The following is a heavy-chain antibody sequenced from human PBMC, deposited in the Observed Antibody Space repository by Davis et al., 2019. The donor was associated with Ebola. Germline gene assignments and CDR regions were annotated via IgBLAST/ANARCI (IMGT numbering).Heavy chain of an antibody. Sequence: ASVKVSCKASGFTFTGYYMHWVRQAPGQGPEWMGWISLNSGSTKYSHKFQGRVTMTRDTSINTAHMELSGLRSDDTAVYYCAREAGAVGGWFDPWGQGTLVTVSS. J-gene: IGHJ5*02. CDR2: ISLNSGST. CDR3: AREAGAVGGWFDP. D-gene: IGHD4-17*01. V-gene: IGHV1-2*02. CDR1: GFTFTGYY.